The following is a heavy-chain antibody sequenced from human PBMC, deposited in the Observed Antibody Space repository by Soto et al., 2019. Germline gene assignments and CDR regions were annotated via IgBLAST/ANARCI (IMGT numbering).Heavy chain of an antibody. CDR3: ARDMVRYCTNGVCFNYYYYYGMDV. V-gene: IGHV1-18*04. D-gene: IGHD2-8*01. Sequence: ASVKVSCKASVYTFTSYGISWVRQAPGQGLEWMGWISAYNGNTNYAQKLQGRVTMTTDTSTSTAYMELRSLRSDDTAVYYCARDMVRYCTNGVCFNYYYYYGMDVWGQGTTVTVS. J-gene: IGHJ6*02. CDR1: VYTFTSYG. CDR2: ISAYNGNT.